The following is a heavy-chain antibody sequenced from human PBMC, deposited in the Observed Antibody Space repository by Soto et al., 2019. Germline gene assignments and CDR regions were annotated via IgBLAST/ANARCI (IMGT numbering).Heavy chain of an antibody. Sequence: PXGSLGLSFAASGFTVSNACVTWVRQAPGKGLEWVGRIKSKTDGGTTDYAAPVKGRFTISRDDSKNTLYLQMNSLKPEDTAVYYCTTGGYNWGQGTLVTVSS. J-gene: IGHJ4*02. CDR2: IKSKTDGGTT. D-gene: IGHD6-25*01. CDR3: TTGGYN. V-gene: IGHV3-15*01. CDR1: GFTVSNAC.